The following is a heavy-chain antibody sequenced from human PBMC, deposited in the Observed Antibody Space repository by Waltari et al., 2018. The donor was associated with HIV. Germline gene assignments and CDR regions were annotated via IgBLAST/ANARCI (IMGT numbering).Heavy chain of an antibody. CDR1: GFIFSSYG. CDR2: ISYDGSNK. V-gene: IGHV3-30*18. Sequence: QVQLVDSGGGVVKPGRSLRLSCAAPGFIFSSYGMHWVRQAPGKGLDWVAVISYDGSNKYYADSVKGRFTISRDNSKNMLYLQMNSLRAEDTAVYYCAKEETRVFGSTSYYYYYGMDVWGQGTTVTVSS. D-gene: IGHD2-21*01. CDR3: AKEETRVFGSTSYYYYYGMDV. J-gene: IGHJ6*02.